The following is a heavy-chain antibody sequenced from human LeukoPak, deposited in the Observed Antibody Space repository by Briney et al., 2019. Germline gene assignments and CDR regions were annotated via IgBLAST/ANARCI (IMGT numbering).Heavy chain of an antibody. D-gene: IGHD3-22*01. J-gene: IGHJ6*02. CDR3: ARDPAYYDSSGYYYYYYYYGMDV. CDR2: ISAYNGNT. V-gene: IGHV1-18*01. CDR1: GYTFTSYG. Sequence: ASVKVSCKASGYTFTSYGISWVRQAPGQGLEWIGWISAYNGNTNYAQKLQGRVTMTTDTSTSTAYMELRSLRSDDTAVYYCARDPAYYDSSGYYYYYYYYGMDVWGQGTTVTVSS.